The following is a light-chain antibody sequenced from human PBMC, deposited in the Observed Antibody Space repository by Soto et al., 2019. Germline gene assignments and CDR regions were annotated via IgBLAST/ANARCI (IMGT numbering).Light chain of an antibody. CDR1: QGISRY. V-gene: IGKV1D-12*01. CDR2: AAS. Sequence: DIQMTQSPSSVSASVGDRVTITCQASQGISRYLAWYQQKPGKAPNLLIYAASSLQSGVPSRFSGSGSGTDFTLTISSLQPEDFATYYCQQADSFPITFGQGTRLEIK. J-gene: IGKJ5*01. CDR3: QQADSFPIT.